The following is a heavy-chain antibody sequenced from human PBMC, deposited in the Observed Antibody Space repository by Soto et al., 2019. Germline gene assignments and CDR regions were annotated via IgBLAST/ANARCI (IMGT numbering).Heavy chain of an antibody. J-gene: IGHJ4*02. D-gene: IGHD3-22*01. V-gene: IGHV4-34*12. CDR2: IFHGGST. CDR3: ARPHYDSNTFYYFFDY. CDR1: GGSFSGYF. Sequence: PSETLSLTCAVYGGSFSGYFWSWIRQPPGKGLEWIGEIFHGGSTNYSPSLKSRVTISVDTSKNQFSLELSSVTAADTAVYYCARPHYDSNTFYYFFDYWGQGTLVTAPQ.